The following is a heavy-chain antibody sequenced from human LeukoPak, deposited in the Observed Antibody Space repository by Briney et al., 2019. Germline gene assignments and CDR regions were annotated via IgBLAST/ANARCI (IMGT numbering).Heavy chain of an antibody. V-gene: IGHV4-39*01. Sequence: SETLSLTCTVSGGSISSSSYYWGWIRQPPGKGLEWIGSIYYSGSTYYNPSLKSRVTISVDTSKNQFSLKLSSVTAADTAVYCCARQYDFWSGYPPVDYWGQGTLVTVSS. CDR1: GGSISSSSYY. D-gene: IGHD3-3*01. J-gene: IGHJ4*02. CDR3: ARQYDFWSGYPPVDY. CDR2: IYYSGST.